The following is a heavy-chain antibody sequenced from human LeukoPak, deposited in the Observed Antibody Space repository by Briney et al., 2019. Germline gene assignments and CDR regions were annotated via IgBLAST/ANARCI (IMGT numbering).Heavy chain of an antibody. D-gene: IGHD2-21*02. Sequence: PGGSLRLSCAASGFTFSSYSMNWVRQAPGKGLEWVSYISSSSSTIYYADSVKGRFTISRDNAKNSLYLQMNSLRAEDTAVYYCARVVTPLTPEPYYFDYWGQGTLVTVSS. CDR2: ISSSSSTI. CDR1: GFTFSSYS. J-gene: IGHJ4*02. V-gene: IGHV3-48*01. CDR3: ARVVTPLTPEPYYFDY.